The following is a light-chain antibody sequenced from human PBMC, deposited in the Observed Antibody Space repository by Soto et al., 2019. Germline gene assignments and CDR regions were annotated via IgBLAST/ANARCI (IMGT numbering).Light chain of an antibody. CDR2: GAS. J-gene: IGKJ5*01. Sequence: ETVLTQSPGTLCLSPGERATLSCRASESVRTSLAWYQQKPGQAPSLLIYGASKRATGIPARFSGSGSGTDFTLTISSLEPEDFAVYFCQQHNNWPTFGQGTRREIK. V-gene: IGKV3-11*01. CDR1: ESVRTS. CDR3: QQHNNWPT.